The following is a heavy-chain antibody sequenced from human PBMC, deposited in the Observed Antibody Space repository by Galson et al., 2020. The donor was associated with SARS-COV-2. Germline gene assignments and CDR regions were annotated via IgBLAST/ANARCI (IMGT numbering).Heavy chain of an antibody. J-gene: IGHJ3*02. CDR2: INHSGST. Sequence: SETLSLTCAVYGGSFSGYYWSWIRQPPGKGLEWIGEINHSGSTNYNPSLKSRVTISVDTSKNQFSLKLSSVTAADTAVYYCARGERIMITFGGVIVPENDAFDIWGQGTMVTVSS. CDR3: ARGERIMITFGGVIVPENDAFDI. D-gene: IGHD3-16*02. CDR1: GGSFSGYY. V-gene: IGHV4-34*01.